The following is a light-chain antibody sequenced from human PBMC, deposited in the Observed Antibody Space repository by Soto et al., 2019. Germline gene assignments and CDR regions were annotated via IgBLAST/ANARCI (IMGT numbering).Light chain of an antibody. Sequence: QSVRTQPASVSGPPGQSITLSCTGTSSDVGTYKYVSWYQQHPGKAPKLMIYDVSNRPSGVSNRFSGSKSGNTASLTISGLQAEDEADYYCNSYTTSSTLVFGTGTKVTVL. V-gene: IGLV2-14*03. CDR3: NSYTTSSTLV. CDR2: DVS. CDR1: SSDVGTYKY. J-gene: IGLJ1*01.